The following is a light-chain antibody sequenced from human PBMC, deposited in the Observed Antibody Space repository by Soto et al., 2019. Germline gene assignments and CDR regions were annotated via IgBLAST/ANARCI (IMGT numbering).Light chain of an antibody. CDR3: QHFAHLTFD. V-gene: IGKV1-9*01. CDR2: AAS. CDR1: QGISSY. J-gene: IGKJ5*01. Sequence: IQLTLSPSSLSASVGDRVTITCRASQGISSYLAWYQQKPGKAPKLLIYAASTLQSGVPSRFSGSGSGTDSTLAFGILMPAEMATYYFQHFAHLTFDIGRGTRLEIK.